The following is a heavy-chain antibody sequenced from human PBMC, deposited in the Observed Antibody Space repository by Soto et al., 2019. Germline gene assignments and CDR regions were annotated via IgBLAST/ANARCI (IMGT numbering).Heavy chain of an antibody. CDR3: VRAAGYSGNDYVYYYGMDV. J-gene: IGHJ6*02. CDR2: VWYDGGNK. D-gene: IGHD5-12*01. CDR1: GFTFRNYG. Sequence: QVQLVESGGGVVQPGRSLILSCAASGFTFRNYGMHWVRQAPAKGLEWVALVWYDGGNKNYVDSVKGRFTISRDNSKNTLYLQKNSLRDEDTAVYYCVRAAGYSGNDYVYYYGMDVWGQGTTVTVSS. V-gene: IGHV3-33*01.